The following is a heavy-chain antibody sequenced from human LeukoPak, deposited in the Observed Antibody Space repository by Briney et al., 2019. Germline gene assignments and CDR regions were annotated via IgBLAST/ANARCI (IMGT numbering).Heavy chain of an antibody. CDR2: MSADGSTK. CDR3: ARDLPFYDNSVYDTA. Sequence: GTSLRLSCAASGFTLSSQNMHWVRQPPGRGLEWVTVMSADGSTKYYAESVEGRFTISRDNSRNTLYLQMNILRVEDTAVYYCARDLPFYDNSVYDTAWGQGTLVTVSS. CDR1: GFTLSSQN. D-gene: IGHD3-22*01. V-gene: IGHV3-30-3*01. J-gene: IGHJ4*02.